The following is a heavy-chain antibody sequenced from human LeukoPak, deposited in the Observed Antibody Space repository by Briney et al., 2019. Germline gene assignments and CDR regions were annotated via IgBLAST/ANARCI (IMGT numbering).Heavy chain of an antibody. D-gene: IGHD6-13*01. J-gene: IGHJ4*02. CDR2: LSSDGRDP. CDR1: GFTFSNAW. Sequence: PGGSLRLSCAASGFTFSNAWMSWVRQAPGKGLVWVSRLSSDGRDPSYADSVKGRFTISRDNAKNTLYMQMNSLRAEDTAVYFCARGVYEEDVNYWGQGTLVAIS. V-gene: IGHV3-74*01. CDR3: ARGVYEEDVNY.